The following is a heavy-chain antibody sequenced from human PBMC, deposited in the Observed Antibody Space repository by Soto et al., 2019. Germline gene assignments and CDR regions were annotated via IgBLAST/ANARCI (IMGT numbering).Heavy chain of an antibody. CDR1: GGSISSYY. D-gene: IGHD4-17*01. CDR3: ARRYGAYFDY. CDR2: IYYSGST. V-gene: IGHV4-59*08. J-gene: IGHJ4*02. Sequence: PEETRSLTCTVAGGSISSYYWSWIRQPPGKGLEWIGYIYYSGSTNYNPSLKSRVTISVDTSKNQFSLKLSSVTAADTAVYYCARRYGAYFDYWGQGTLVTVSS.